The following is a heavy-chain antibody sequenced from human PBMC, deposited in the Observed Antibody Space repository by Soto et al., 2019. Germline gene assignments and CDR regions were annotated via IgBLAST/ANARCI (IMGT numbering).Heavy chain of an antibody. Sequence: SETLSLTCTVSGGSISSSSYYWGWIRQPPGKGLEWIGYIYYSGSTNYNPSLQSRVTMSVDTSKNQFSLNLTSLTAADTAIYYCARANRYSEYWGQGTLVTAPQ. CDR3: ARANRYSEY. D-gene: IGHD5-12*01. CDR1: GGSISSSSYY. CDR2: IYYSGST. J-gene: IGHJ4*02. V-gene: IGHV4-61*05.